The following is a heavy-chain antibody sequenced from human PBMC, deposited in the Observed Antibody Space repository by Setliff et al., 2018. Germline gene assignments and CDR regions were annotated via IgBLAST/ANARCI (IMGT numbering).Heavy chain of an antibody. V-gene: IGHV3-7*01. J-gene: IGHJ4*02. Sequence: GGSLRLSCVASGFTFNTYCMTWVRQAPGKGLEWVANINQVGSSTVYADSVKGRFTISRDNVKKMLYLQMDSLRTEDTAVYYCTREHTPWVGASHHDCWGQGTQVTVSS. CDR1: GFTFNTYC. D-gene: IGHD1-26*01. CDR3: TREHTPWVGASHHDC. CDR2: INQVGSST.